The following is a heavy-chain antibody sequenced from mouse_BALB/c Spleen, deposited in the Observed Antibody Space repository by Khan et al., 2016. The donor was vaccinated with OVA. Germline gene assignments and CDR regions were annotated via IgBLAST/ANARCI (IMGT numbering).Heavy chain of an antibody. CDR3: ARSNGNYWFAR. Sequence: QFQLVSAFPALKKPGETVKISCKASGYTLTNYGMNWVKQAPGKGLKWMGWINTYTGEPTYAEDFKGRIAFSLETSASPAYLQINNLKNEYPATYCCARSNGNYWFARWGQGTLVTVSA. D-gene: IGHD2-1*01. J-gene: IGHJ3*01. CDR1: GYTLTNYG. V-gene: IGHV9-3-1*01. CDR2: INTYTGEP.